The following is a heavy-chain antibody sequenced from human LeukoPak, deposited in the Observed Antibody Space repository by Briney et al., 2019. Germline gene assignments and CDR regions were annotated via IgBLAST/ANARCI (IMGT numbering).Heavy chain of an antibody. J-gene: IGHJ6*03. CDR3: ARVSWGDLGYCSSTSCRRYYYYMDV. Sequence: SETLSLTCAVYGGSFSGYYWSWIRQPPGKGLEWIGEINHSGSTNYNPSLKSRVTISVDTSKNQFSLKLSSVTAADTAVYYCARVSWGDLGYCSSTSCRRYYYYMDVWGKGTTVTVSS. CDR2: INHSGST. CDR1: GGSFSGYY. D-gene: IGHD2-2*01. V-gene: IGHV4-34*01.